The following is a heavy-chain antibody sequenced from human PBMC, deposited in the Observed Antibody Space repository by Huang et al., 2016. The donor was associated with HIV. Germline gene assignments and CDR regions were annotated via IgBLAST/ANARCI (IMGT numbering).Heavy chain of an antibody. Sequence: QLQLQESGPGLVKPSETLSLTCTVSGGSIRSDNYYWGWIRQPPGKGVEWIGSMYYSGSTYYNPSLKSRVTITVDTSKNQFSLKMRSVTAADTAVYYCARLPGSITMIRGVITDPYWGQGTLVTVSS. D-gene: IGHD3-10*01. CDR2: MYYSGST. V-gene: IGHV4-39*01. CDR1: GGSIRSDNYY. J-gene: IGHJ4*02. CDR3: ARLPGSITMIRGVITDPY.